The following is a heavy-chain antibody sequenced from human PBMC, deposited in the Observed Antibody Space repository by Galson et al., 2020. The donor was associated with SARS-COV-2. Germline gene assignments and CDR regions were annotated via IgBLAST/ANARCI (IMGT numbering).Heavy chain of an antibody. Sequence: SGPTLVQPTQNLTLTCTFSGFSLRTRGVGVGWIRQPPGKALEWLALLYWDDEKRYGPSLKSRLTITKVTSKNQVVLTMTNMDPVDTATYYCAHVIWEPQFDSWGQGTLVTVSS. V-gene: IGHV2-5*05. CDR1: GFSLRTRGVG. CDR2: LYWDDEK. CDR3: AHVIWEPQFDS. D-gene: IGHD1-26*01. J-gene: IGHJ4*02.